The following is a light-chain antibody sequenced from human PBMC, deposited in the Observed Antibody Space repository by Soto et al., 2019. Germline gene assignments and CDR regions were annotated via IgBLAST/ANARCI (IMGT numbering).Light chain of an antibody. Sequence: IVMAQSPATLSVSPGERATLSCRASQSVSNNLAWYQHKPGQTPRLLIYDTSTRATGVPAKFSGSRSGPEFTLTINSLQSEDFAIYYCQPYNNWPLTFGGGTKVDIK. CDR1: QSVSNN. CDR2: DTS. V-gene: IGKV3-15*01. CDR3: QPYNNWPLT. J-gene: IGKJ4*01.